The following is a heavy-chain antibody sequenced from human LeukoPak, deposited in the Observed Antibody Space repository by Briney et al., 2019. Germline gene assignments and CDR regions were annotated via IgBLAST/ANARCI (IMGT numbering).Heavy chain of an antibody. V-gene: IGHV3-33*05. J-gene: IGHJ4*02. D-gene: IGHD1-1*01. CDR1: GFTFSRNG. CDR2: ISYDGSNK. CDR3: ARCAERIHDPENYFDY. Sequence: GGSLRLSCTASGFTFSRNGMHWVRQAPGKGLEWVADISYDGSNKYYEDSVKGRFTISRDNSKNTLFLQMNSLRAEDTAVYYCARCAERIHDPENYFDYWGQGTLVTVSS.